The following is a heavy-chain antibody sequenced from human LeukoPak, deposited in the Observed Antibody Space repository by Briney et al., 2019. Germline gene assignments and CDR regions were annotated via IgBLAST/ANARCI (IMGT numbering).Heavy chain of an antibody. CDR3: ARGNCGGSCYGSGVFDY. D-gene: IGHD2-15*01. Sequence: GGSLRLSCAASGFTFDDYAMHWVRQAPGKGLEWVSGISWNSGSIGYADSVKGRFTTSRDNAKNSLYLQMNSLRAEDTAVYYCARGNCGGSCYGSGVFDYWGQGTLVTVSS. CDR1: GFTFDDYA. V-gene: IGHV3-9*01. CDR2: ISWNSGSI. J-gene: IGHJ4*02.